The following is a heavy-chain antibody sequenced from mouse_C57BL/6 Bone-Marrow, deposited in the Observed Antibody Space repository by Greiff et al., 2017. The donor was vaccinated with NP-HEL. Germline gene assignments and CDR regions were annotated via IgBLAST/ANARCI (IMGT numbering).Heavy chain of an antibody. D-gene: IGHD2-5*01. CDR1: GFTFSSYA. CDR3: ARVGYSNY. CDR2: ISDGGSYT. V-gene: IGHV5-4*01. J-gene: IGHJ2*01. Sequence: VQLKESGGGLVKPGGSLKLSCAASGFTFSSYAMSWVRQTPEKRLEWVATISDGGSYTYYPDNVKGRFTISRDNAKNNLYLQMSHLKSEDTAMYYCARVGYSNYWGQGTTLTVSS.